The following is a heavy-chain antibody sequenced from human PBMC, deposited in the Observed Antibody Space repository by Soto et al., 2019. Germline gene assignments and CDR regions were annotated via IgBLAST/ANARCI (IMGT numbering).Heavy chain of an antibody. V-gene: IGHV4-4*02. J-gene: IGHJ5*02. CDR1: GGSISTIDW. CDR3: ARGRDYGSAPAFAP. D-gene: IGHD3-10*01. CDR2: NSHSGNT. Sequence: QVQLQESGPGLVKPSGTLSLTCAVSGGSISTIDWWNWVRQPPGKGLEWIGENSHSGNTHYNPSLKSRVSMSLARSKNQCSRSLASVTAADTAVYFCARGRDYGSAPAFAPWGQGTLVTVSS.